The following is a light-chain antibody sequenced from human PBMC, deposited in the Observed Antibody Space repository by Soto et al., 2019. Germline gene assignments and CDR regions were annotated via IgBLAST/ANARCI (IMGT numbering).Light chain of an antibody. V-gene: IGKV4-1*01. CDR3: QQYFSTPRT. J-gene: IGKJ1*01. CDR1: QSIFYNSNNKNY. Sequence: DIVMTQSPDSLAVSLGERATINCKSSQSIFYNSNNKNYLAWYQQKPGQPPKLLIYWASTRGSGVPDRFSGRGSGTDFTLTITSLQAEDVAVYYCQQYFSTPRTFGQGTKVDIK. CDR2: WAS.